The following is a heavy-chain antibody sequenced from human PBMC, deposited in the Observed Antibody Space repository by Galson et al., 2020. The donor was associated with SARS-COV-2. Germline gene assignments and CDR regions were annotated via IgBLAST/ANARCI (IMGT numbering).Heavy chain of an antibody. V-gene: IGHV3-74*01. Sequence: TGGSLRLSCAASGFTFSSSWMHWVRQAPGKGLVWVSRIKIVGSSTSYADSVKGRFTISRDNAKNTLYLQMNSLRAEDTAVYYCARVGTRSGWKYYFDYWGQGTLVTVSS. CDR1: GFTFSSSW. J-gene: IGHJ4*02. CDR3: ARVGTRSGWKYYFDY. D-gene: IGHD6-19*01. CDR2: IKIVGSST.